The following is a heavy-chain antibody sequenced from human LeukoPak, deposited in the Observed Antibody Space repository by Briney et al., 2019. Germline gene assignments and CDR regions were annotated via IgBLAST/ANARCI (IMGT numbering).Heavy chain of an antibody. V-gene: IGHV4-59*08. Sequence: SETLFLTCTVSGGSISGYYWSWIRQPPGRGLEWIGYIYYTGSTNYNPSLKSRVTMSVDTSKNQFSLKLSSVTAADTAVYYCARHDTHDSSGYYPLDNWGQGTLVTVSS. CDR2: IYYTGST. J-gene: IGHJ4*02. D-gene: IGHD3-22*01. CDR1: GGSISGYY. CDR3: ARHDTHDSSGYYPLDN.